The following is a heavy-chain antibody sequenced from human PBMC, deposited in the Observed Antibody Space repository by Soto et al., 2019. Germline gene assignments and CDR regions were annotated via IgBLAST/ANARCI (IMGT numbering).Heavy chain of an antibody. D-gene: IGHD2-2*01. J-gene: IGHJ5*02. CDR2: INPNNGGT. V-gene: IGHV1-2*02. CDR1: GYTFTGYY. CDR3: ARKSAAAAMNWFDP. Sequence: QVQLVQSGAEVKKPGASVKVSRKASGYTFTGYYMHWVRQTPGQGLEWLGWINPNNGGTNYAQKFQGRVTMTTDTSISTAYMELSRLTSDDTAVYYCARKSAAAAMNWFDPWGQGTLVTVSS.